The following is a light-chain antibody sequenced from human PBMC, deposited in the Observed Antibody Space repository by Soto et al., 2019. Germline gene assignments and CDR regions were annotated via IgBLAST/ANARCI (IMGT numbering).Light chain of an antibody. CDR3: QQYNVWPRT. J-gene: IGKJ1*01. CDR2: AAS. CDR1: QSVSAN. V-gene: IGKV3-15*01. Sequence: EVVMTQSPATLSGSPGERATLSCRASQSVSANLAWYQQRPGQAPSLLIYAASTRATGVPARFSGSGSETEFTLTISSLQSEDFAVYYCQQYNVWPRTFGQGTKV.